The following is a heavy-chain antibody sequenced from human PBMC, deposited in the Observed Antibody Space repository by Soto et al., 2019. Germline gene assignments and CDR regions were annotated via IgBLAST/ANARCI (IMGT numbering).Heavy chain of an antibody. V-gene: IGHV1-69*13. J-gene: IGHJ6*02. D-gene: IGHD5-12*01. CDR3: ARVVIVRSGGYDERDFSNYYYGMDV. CDR1: GGTFSSYA. Sequence: ASVKVSCKASGGTFSSYAISWVRQAPGQGLEWMGGIIPIFGTANYAQKFQGRVTITADESTSTAYMELSSLRSEDTAVYYCARVVIVRSGGYDERDFSNYYYGMDVWGQGTTVTVSS. CDR2: IIPIFGTA.